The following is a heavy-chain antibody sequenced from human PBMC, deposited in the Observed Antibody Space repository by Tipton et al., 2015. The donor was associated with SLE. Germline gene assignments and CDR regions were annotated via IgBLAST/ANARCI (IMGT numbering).Heavy chain of an antibody. CDR1: GFTFSSYA. J-gene: IGHJ4*02. D-gene: IGHD6-13*01. V-gene: IGHV3-30-3*01. CDR2: ISYDGSNK. CDR3: ARHWGVSSSWYLD. Sequence: SLRLSCAASGFTFSSYAMHWVRQAPGKGLEWVAVISYDGSNKYYADSVKGRFTISRDNSKNTLYLQMNSLRAEDTAVYYCARHWGVSSSWYLDWGQGTLVTVSS.